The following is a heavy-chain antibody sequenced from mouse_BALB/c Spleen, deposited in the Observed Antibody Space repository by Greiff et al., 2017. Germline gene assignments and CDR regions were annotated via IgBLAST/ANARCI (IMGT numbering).Heavy chain of an antibody. J-gene: IGHJ4*01. CDR3: ARGPGAMDY. D-gene: IGHD4-1*01. CDR1: GFTFSSYA. CDR2: ISSGGSYT. Sequence: EVQGVESGGGLVKPGGSLKLSCAASGFTFSSYAMSWVRQSPEKRLEWVAEISSGGSYTYYPDTVTGRFTISIDNAKNTLYLEMSSLRSEDTAMYYCARGPGAMDYWGQGTSVTVSS. V-gene: IGHV5-9-4*01.